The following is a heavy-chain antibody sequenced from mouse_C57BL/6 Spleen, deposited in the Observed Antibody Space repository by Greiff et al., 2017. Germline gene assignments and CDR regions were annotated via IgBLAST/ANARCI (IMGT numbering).Heavy chain of an antibody. CDR1: GYTFTSYW. CDR3: ARGSDYYGFFAY. J-gene: IGHJ3*01. D-gene: IGHD1-1*01. CDR2: IDPSDSYT. Sequence: QVQLQQPGAELVMPGASVKLSCKASGYTFTSYWMHWVKQRPGQGLEWIGEIDPSDSYTNYNQKFKGKSTLTVDKSSSTAYMQLSSLTSEDSAVYYCARGSDYYGFFAYWGQGTLVTVSA. V-gene: IGHV1-69*01.